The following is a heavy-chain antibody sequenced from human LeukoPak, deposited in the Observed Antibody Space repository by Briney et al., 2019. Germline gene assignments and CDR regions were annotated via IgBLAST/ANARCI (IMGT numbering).Heavy chain of an antibody. CDR2: ISAYNGNT. V-gene: IGHV1-18*01. CDR3: ASGPPIVVVITTLYYYYYMDV. D-gene: IGHD3-22*01. Sequence: ASVKVSCKASGYTFTSYGISWVRQAPGQGLEWMGWISAYNGNTNYAQKLQGRVTMTTDTSTSTAYMELRSLRSDDTAVYYCASGPPIVVVITTLYYYYYMDVWGKGTTVTVSS. J-gene: IGHJ6*03. CDR1: GYTFTSYG.